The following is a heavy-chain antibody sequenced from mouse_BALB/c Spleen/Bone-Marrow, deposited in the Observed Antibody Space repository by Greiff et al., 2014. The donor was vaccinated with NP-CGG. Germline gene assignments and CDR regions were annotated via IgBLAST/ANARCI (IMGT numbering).Heavy chain of an antibody. CDR3: ASYVYGYYFDY. J-gene: IGHJ2*01. V-gene: IGHV14-3*02. CDR1: GFNIKDTY. Sequence: VQLQQSGAELVKPGASVKLSCTASGFNIKDTYIHWVKQRPEQGLEWIGRIDPANDNTKYDPKFQGKATITADTSSSTAYLQLSSLTSEDTAVYYCASYVYGYYFDYWGQGPTLTVSS. CDR2: IDPANDNT. D-gene: IGHD2-2*01.